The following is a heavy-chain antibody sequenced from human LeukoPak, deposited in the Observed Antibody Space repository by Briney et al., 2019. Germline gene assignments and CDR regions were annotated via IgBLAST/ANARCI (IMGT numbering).Heavy chain of an antibody. Sequence: SETLSLTCAVYGGSFSGYYWSWIRQPPGKGLEWIGEINHSGSTNYNPSLKSRVTISVDTSKNQFSLKLSSVTAADTAVYYCARTYDSPGYYSPDYYYMDVWGKGTTVTISS. V-gene: IGHV4-34*01. D-gene: IGHD3-22*01. J-gene: IGHJ6*03. CDR3: ARTYDSPGYYSPDYYYMDV. CDR1: GGSFSGYY. CDR2: INHSGST.